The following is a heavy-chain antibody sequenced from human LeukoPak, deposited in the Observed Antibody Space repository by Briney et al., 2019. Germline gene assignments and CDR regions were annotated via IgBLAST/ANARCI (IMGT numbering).Heavy chain of an antibody. D-gene: IGHD3-22*01. V-gene: IGHV4-59*08. CDR3: ARLRQGYYDSSGYYFGDAFDI. Sequence: PSETLSLTCTVSGGSISSYYWSWIRQPPGKGLEWIGYIYYSGSTNYNPSLKSRVTISVDTSKKQFSLKLSSVTAADTAVYYCARLRQGYYDSSGYYFGDAFDIWGQGTMVTVSS. J-gene: IGHJ3*02. CDR2: IYYSGST. CDR1: GGSISSYY.